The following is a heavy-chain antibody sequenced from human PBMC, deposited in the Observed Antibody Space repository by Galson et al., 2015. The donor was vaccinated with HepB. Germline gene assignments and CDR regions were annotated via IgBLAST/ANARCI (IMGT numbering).Heavy chain of an antibody. CDR1: GDSVSSNSAA. V-gene: IGHV6-1*01. J-gene: IGHJ4*02. CDR3: ARDVTYCSSTSCYTYANLYYFDY. CDR2: TYYRSKWYN. Sequence: CAISGDSVSSNSAAWNWIRQSPSRGLEWLGRTYYRSKWYNDYAVSVKSRITINPDTSKNQFSLQLNSVTPEDTAVYYCARDVTYCSSTSCYTYANLYYFDYWGQGTLVTVSS. D-gene: IGHD2-2*02.